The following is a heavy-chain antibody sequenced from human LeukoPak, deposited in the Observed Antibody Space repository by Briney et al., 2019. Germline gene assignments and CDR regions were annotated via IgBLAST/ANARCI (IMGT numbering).Heavy chain of an antibody. V-gene: IGHV1-69*05. Sequence: SVKVSCKASGGTFSSYAISWVRQAPGQGLGWMGGINPIFGTANYAQKFQGRVTMTTDESTSTAYIELSSLRSEDTAEYYWARTVMATIPWYFDYWGQGTLVTVSS. CDR1: GGTFSSYA. D-gene: IGHD5-24*01. CDR3: ARTVMATIPWYFDY. CDR2: INPIFGTA. J-gene: IGHJ4*02.